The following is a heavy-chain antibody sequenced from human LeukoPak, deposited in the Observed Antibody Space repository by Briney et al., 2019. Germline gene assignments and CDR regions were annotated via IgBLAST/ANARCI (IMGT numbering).Heavy chain of an antibody. CDR2: ISGSTNTP. D-gene: IGHD2/OR15-2a*01. Sequence: GGSLRLSCAASGFTFSSYAMTWVRQAPGGGLEWISAISGSTNTPYYADSVEGRFTISRDNSKNTLYLQMISLRADDTAVYYCAKSGEVLRTTYYGMDVWGQGTTVTVSS. CDR1: GFTFSSYA. CDR3: AKSGEVLRTTYYGMDV. V-gene: IGHV3-23*01. J-gene: IGHJ6*02.